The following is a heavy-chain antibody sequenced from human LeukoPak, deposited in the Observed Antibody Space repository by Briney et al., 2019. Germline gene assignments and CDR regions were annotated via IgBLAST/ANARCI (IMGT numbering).Heavy chain of an antibody. CDR3: ARKTHPLLGAYYYMDV. CDR1: GGSISSYY. D-gene: IGHD2-15*01. CDR2: IYYSGST. J-gene: IGHJ6*03. Sequence: SETLSLTCTVSGGSISSYYWSWIRQPPGKGLEWIGYIYYSGSTNYNPSLESRVTISVDTSKNQFSLKLSSVTAADTAVYYCARKTHPLLGAYYYMDVWGKGTTVTVSS. V-gene: IGHV4-59*01.